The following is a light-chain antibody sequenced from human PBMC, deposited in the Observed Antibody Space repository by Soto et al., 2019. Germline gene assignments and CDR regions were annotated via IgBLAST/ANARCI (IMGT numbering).Light chain of an antibody. CDR1: QSISRSY. CDR2: GAS. V-gene: IGKV3-20*01. Sequence: EVVLTQSPGTLSLSPGERATLSCTGSQSISRSYLAWYQQKPGQAPRLLIYGASNGATGIPDRFSGSGSGTDFTLTSSRLEPDDFAVYFCQQYGSTPYTFGQGTKVEIK. J-gene: IGKJ2*01. CDR3: QQYGSTPYT.